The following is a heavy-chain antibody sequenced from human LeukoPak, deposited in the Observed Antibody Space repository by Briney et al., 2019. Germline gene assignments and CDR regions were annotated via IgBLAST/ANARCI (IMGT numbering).Heavy chain of an antibody. J-gene: IGHJ4*01. V-gene: IGHV3-33*01. D-gene: IGHD4-11*01. Sequence: GGSLRLSCAASGFIFSNYAMHWVRQAPGKGLEWVAVIWSDATNRFYGASVKGRFTISRDNSQNTVFLQMNSLRAEDTAIYYCARDAQRGFDYSNSLEYWGHGTLVTVSS. CDR1: GFIFSNYA. CDR2: IWSDATNR. CDR3: ARDAQRGFDYSNSLEY.